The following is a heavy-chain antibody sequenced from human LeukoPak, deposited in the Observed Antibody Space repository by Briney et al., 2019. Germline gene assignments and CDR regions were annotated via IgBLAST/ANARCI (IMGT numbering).Heavy chain of an antibody. CDR2: ISAGGDFV. Sequence: PGGSLRLSCAASGFTFSSYEMNWVRQAPGKGLEWVSSISAGGDFVYYGDSVKGRFTMSRDNAKNSLRLQMDSLTAEDTAVYYCVRDKYDRSNYAYFDPWGHGTLVTVSS. D-gene: IGHD3-22*01. CDR1: GFTFSSYE. J-gene: IGHJ5*02. CDR3: VRDKYDRSNYAYFDP. V-gene: IGHV3-21*01.